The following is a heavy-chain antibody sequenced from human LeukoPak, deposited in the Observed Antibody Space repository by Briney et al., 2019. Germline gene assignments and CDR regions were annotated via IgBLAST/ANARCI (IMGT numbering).Heavy chain of an antibody. CDR1: GFTFSQYA. J-gene: IGHJ3*02. CDR2: IWYDGSND. CDR3: AREADCSGGSCYRGAFDI. V-gene: IGHV3-33*01. D-gene: IGHD2-15*01. Sequence: PERSLRLSCAASGFTFSQYAMHWVRQAPGKGLEWVAAIWYDGSNDYYADSVKGRFTISRDNSKNTLSLQMNSLRAEDTAVYYCAREADCSGGSCYRGAFDIWGQGTMVTVSS.